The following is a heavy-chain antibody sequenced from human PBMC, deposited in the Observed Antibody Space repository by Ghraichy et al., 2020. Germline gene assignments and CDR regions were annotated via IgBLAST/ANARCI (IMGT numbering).Heavy chain of an antibody. V-gene: IGHV3-30*02. J-gene: IGHJ4*02. Sequence: GGSLRLSCAASGFTFSSYGMHWVRQAPGKGLEWVAFIRYDGSNKYYADSVKGRFTISRDNSKNTLYLQMNSLRAEDTAVYYCAKDRIAARPCYFDYWGQGTLVTVSS. CDR1: GFTFSSYG. CDR3: AKDRIAARPCYFDY. D-gene: IGHD6-6*01. CDR2: IRYDGSNK.